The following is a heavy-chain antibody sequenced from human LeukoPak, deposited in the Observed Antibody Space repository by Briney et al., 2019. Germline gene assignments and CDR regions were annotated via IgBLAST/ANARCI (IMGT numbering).Heavy chain of an antibody. CDR1: GYTFTRYY. Sequence: GASVKVSCKASGYTFTRYYMHWVRQAPGQGLEWMGWINPNSGGTNYEQKFQGRGTLTRDTSNSTAYMELSRLSSDDTAVYYCARGXXXXXSXXSPSYWGQGTLVTVSS. CDR2: INPNSGGT. D-gene: IGHD3-3*01. CDR3: ARGXXXXXSXXSPSY. J-gene: IGHJ4*02. V-gene: IGHV1-2*02.